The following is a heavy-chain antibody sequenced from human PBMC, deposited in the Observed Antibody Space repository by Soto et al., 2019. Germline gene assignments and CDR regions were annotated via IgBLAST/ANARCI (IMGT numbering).Heavy chain of an antibody. CDR3: ARRADLATIAY. V-gene: IGHV4-59*01. Sequence: SETLSLTCTVSGGSISRYYWNWIRQPPGKGLEWIGYIYYSGSTNYNPSLKSRVTISVDTSKNQFSLKLISVTAADTAFYYCARRADLATIAYWGQRFRVTVSS. J-gene: IGHJ4*02. CDR1: GGSISRYY. D-gene: IGHD5-12*01. CDR2: IYYSGST.